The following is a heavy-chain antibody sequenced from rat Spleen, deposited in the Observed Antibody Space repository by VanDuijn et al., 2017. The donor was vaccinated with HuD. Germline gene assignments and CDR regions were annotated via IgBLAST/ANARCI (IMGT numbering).Heavy chain of an antibody. D-gene: IGHD1-12*01. CDR1: GFSLTSYH. Sequence: QVQLKESGPGLVQPSQTLSLTCTVSGFSLTSYHVSWVRQPPGKGLEWMGVIWSGGSTAYNSYFKSRLSVSRDNSTSQVFLRIKSLQTEDTATYYCVRANRESYAHFDYWGQGVMVTVSS. V-gene: IGHV2-43*01. CDR2: IWSGGST. J-gene: IGHJ2*01. CDR3: VRANRESYAHFDY.